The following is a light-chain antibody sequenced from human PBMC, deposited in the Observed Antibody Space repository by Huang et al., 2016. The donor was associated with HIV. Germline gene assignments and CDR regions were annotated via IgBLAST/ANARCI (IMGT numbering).Light chain of an antibody. CDR1: QSISSN. CDR2: RAS. J-gene: IGKJ4*01. Sequence: FMTQSPTTLSVSQGERATISCRASQSISSNLDWYQQKPGQAPSLLIYRASARADGVPARFSGSGSGTEFTLTISSLQSEDFAIYYCQQYNNWPPLTFGGGTKVEI. CDR3: QQYNNWPPLT. V-gene: IGKV3-15*01.